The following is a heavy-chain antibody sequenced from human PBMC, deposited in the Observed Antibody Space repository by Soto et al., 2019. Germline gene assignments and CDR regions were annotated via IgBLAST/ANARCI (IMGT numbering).Heavy chain of an antibody. J-gene: IGHJ4*02. CDR2: INPNSGGT. Sequence: ASVKVSCKASGYTFTGYYMHWVRHAPGQGLEWMGWINPNSGGTNYAQKFQGWVTMTRDTSISTAYMELSRLRSDDTAVYYCARGVGSLAVAGTVEFDYWGQGTLVTVSS. CDR3: ARGVGSLAVAGTVEFDY. D-gene: IGHD6-19*01. CDR1: GYTFTGYY. V-gene: IGHV1-2*04.